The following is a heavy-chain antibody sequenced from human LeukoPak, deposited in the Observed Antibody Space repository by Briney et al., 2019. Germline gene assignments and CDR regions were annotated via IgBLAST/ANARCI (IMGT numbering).Heavy chain of an antibody. V-gene: IGHV3-30*02. D-gene: IGHD3-22*01. J-gene: IGHJ4*02. Sequence: GGSLRLSCAASGFTFSSYEMNWVRQAPGKGLEWVAFIRYDGSNKYYADSVKGRFTISRDNSKNTLYLQMNSLRAEDTAVYYCAKIYSSGYYADDYWGQGTLVTVSS. CDR1: GFTFSSYE. CDR3: AKIYSSGYYADDY. CDR2: IRYDGSNK.